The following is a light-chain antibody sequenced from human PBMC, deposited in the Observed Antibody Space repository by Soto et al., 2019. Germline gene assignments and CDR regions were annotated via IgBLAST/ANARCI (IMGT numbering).Light chain of an antibody. Sequence: QSALTQPASVSGSPGQSITISCTGTSSDVGGYNYVSWYQQHPGKAPKLMIYEVISRPSGVSNRFSGSKSGNTASLTISGLQAEDEADYYCSSYTSSSTLWVFGGGTQLTVL. CDR2: EVI. J-gene: IGLJ3*02. V-gene: IGLV2-14*01. CDR3: SSYTSSSTLWV. CDR1: SSDVGGYNY.